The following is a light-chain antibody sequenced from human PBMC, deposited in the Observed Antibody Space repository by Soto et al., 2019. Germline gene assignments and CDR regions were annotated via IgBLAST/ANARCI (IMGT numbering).Light chain of an antibody. CDR1: SSDVGGYNY. CDR2: EVS. V-gene: IGLV2-14*01. Sequence: QSVLTQPASVSGSPGQSITISCTGTSSDVGGYNYVSWYQQHPGKAPKLIIYEVSHRPSGASNHFSGYNSGNTASLPISGLQPEDEADYYCSSYTTTSTPCVFGTGTKVTAL. J-gene: IGLJ1*01. CDR3: SSYTTTSTPCV.